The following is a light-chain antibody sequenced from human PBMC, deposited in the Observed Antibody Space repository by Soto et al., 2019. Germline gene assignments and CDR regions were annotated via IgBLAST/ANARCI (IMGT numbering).Light chain of an antibody. V-gene: IGKV3-15*01. J-gene: IGKJ1*01. CDR3: QQYTNRPPWT. Sequence: EILMSQSPATLSVSPGDRATLSCRASQSVSTNLAWYQQRPGQAPRLLIYCASTRVTGIPARFSGSGSGTEFTLTISSLQSDDFVVYYCQQYTNRPPWTFGQGTKVDLK. CDR1: QSVSTN. CDR2: CAS.